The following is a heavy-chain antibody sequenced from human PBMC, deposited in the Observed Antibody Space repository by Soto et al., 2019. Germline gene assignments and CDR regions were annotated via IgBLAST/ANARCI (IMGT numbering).Heavy chain of an antibody. V-gene: IGHV4-30-4*01. Sequence: TLSLPYTVSAGSIGRGDYYVSWIRQPPGKGLEWIGYIYYSGSTYYNPSLKSRVTISVDTSKNQFSLKLSSVTAADTAVYYCAREGPSYGHLFDYWGQGTLVTVSS. CDR2: IYYSGST. D-gene: IGHD5-18*01. CDR1: AGSIGRGDYY. J-gene: IGHJ4*02. CDR3: AREGPSYGHLFDY.